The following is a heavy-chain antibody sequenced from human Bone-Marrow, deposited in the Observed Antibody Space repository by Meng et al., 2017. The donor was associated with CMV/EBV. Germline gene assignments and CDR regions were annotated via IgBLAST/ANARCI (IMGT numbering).Heavy chain of an antibody. CDR3: AKCLRGRGIYYYYGMDV. D-gene: IGHD3-16*01. J-gene: IGHJ6*02. CDR2: INWNGGST. V-gene: IGHV3-23*01. Sequence: EPLSLTCTVSGYSISSGYYWGWIRQPPGKGLEWVSGINWNGGSTDYADSVKGRFTISRDNSKNTLYLQMNSLRAEDTAVYYCAKCLRGRGIYYYYGMDVWGQGTTVTVSS. CDR1: GYSISSGYY.